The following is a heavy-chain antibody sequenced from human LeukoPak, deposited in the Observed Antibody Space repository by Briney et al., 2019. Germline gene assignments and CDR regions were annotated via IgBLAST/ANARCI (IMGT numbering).Heavy chain of an antibody. J-gene: IGHJ4*02. V-gene: IGHV3-74*01. CDR1: GFTFSSYW. CDR3: AGSYYYDSSGYPDY. CDR2: INTDGSST. D-gene: IGHD3-22*01. Sequence: GGSLRLSCAASGFTFSSYWMHWVRQAPGKGLVWVSRINTDGSSTSYADSVKGRFTISRDNAKNTLYLQMNSLRAEDTAVYYCAGSYYYDSSGYPDYWGQGTLVTVSS.